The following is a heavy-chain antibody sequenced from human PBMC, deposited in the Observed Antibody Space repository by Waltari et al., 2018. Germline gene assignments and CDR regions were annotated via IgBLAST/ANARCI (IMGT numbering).Heavy chain of an antibody. V-gene: IGHV1-69*14. CDR2: IIPIFGTA. Sequence: QVQLVQSGAEVKKPGSSVKVSCKASGGTSSSYDTSWLRQAPGQGLDWMGWIIPIFGTANYAQKFQGRVTITADKSTSTAYMELSSLRSEDTAVYYCAVLAGNSGDYWGQGTLVTVSS. J-gene: IGHJ4*02. D-gene: IGHD6-19*01. CDR1: GGTSSSYD. CDR3: AVLAGNSGDY.